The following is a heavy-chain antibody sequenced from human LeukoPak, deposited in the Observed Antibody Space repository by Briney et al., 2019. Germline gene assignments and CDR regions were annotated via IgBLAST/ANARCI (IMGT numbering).Heavy chain of an antibody. V-gene: IGHV4-34*01. J-gene: IGHJ1*01. Sequence: SETLSLTCIVYGGSFSAYYWSWIRQPPGKGLEWIGEINHSGSTNYNPSLKSRVTISVDTSKNQFSLKLSSVTAADTAVYYCAIPIGYRYFQHWGQGTLVTVSS. CDR2: INHSGST. CDR3: AIPIGYRYFQH. CDR1: GGSFSAYY. D-gene: IGHD6-13*01.